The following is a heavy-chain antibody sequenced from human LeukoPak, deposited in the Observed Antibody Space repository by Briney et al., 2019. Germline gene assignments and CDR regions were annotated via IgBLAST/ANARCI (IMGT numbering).Heavy chain of an antibody. Sequence: SETLFLTCTVSGGSISSYYWSWIRQPPGKGLEWIGYIYYSGNTNCNPSLESRVTISVDTSKNQFSLKLSSVTAADTAVYYCATAKMYGSGRFDYWGQGTLVTVSS. D-gene: IGHD3-10*01. CDR3: ATAKMYGSGRFDY. J-gene: IGHJ4*02. CDR1: GGSISSYY. V-gene: IGHV4-59*08. CDR2: IYYSGNT.